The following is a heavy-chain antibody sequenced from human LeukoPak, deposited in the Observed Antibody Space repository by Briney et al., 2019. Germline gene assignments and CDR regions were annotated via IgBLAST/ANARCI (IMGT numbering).Heavy chain of an antibody. D-gene: IGHD6-13*01. CDR1: GGSISSYY. Sequence: SETLSLTCTGSGGSISSYYWSWIRQPAGKGLAWIGRIYTSGRTNYNPSLKSRVTMSVDTSKNQFSLKLSSVTAADTAVYYCARHSGRSSVRAEYFKHWGQGTLVTVSS. CDR2: IYTSGRT. J-gene: IGHJ1*01. CDR3: ARHSGRSSVRAEYFKH. V-gene: IGHV4-4*07.